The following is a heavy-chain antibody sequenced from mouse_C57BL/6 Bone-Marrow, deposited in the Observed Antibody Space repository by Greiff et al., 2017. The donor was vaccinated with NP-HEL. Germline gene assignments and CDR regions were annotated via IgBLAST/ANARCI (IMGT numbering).Heavy chain of an antibody. Sequence: DVKLQESGPGLVKPSQSLSLTCSVTGYSITSGYYWNWIRQFPGNKLEWMGYISYDGSNNYNPSLKNRISITRDTSKNQFFLKLNSVTTEDTATYYCARGEGLRGYWGQGTTLTVSS. J-gene: IGHJ2*01. CDR3: ARGEGLRGY. V-gene: IGHV3-6*01. CDR1: GYSITSGYY. D-gene: IGHD2-4*01. CDR2: ISYDGSN.